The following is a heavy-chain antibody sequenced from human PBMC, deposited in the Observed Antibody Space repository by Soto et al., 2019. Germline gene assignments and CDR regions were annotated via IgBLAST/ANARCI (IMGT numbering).Heavy chain of an antibody. CDR3: ARVPDR. CDR2: IYHSGST. V-gene: IGHV4-30-2*01. Sequence: SETLSLTCAIPDASTRSGAYSWSWIRQPPGKGLEWIGYIYHSGSTYYNPSLKSRVTISVDRSKNQFSLKLSSVTAADTPVYYCARVPDRWGQGTLVTVS. J-gene: IGHJ1*01. CDR1: DASTRSGAYS. D-gene: IGHD2-2*01.